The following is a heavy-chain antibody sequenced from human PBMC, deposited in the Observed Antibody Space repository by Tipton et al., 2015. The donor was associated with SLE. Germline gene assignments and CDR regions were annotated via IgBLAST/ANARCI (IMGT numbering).Heavy chain of an antibody. V-gene: IGHV3-9*03. J-gene: IGHJ4*02. Sequence: SLRLSCAASGFTFISYSMHWVRQAPGKGLEWVSGITSNSGTLGYAESVKGRFTISRDNAKNSLYLQMDSLRAGDMALYYCAAGRGVRGSFDYWGQGTLLTVSS. D-gene: IGHD3-3*01. CDR2: ITSNSGTL. CDR3: AAGRGVRGSFDY. CDR1: GFTFISYS.